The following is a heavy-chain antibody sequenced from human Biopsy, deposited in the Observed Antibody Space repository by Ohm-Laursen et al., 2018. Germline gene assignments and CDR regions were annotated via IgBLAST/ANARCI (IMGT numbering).Heavy chain of an antibody. D-gene: IGHD5-24*01. CDR1: GGSISSYY. CDR3: ARGGNGYNYVTPGTWFDP. J-gene: IGHJ5*02. Sequence: SQTLSLTCNVSGGSISSYYWSWIRQSPGKGLEWIGLIFYSGSTYYNPSLKSRTTISVDSSKNQFSLRLRSVTAADTAVYYCARGGNGYNYVTPGTWFDPWGRGTPVTVSS. V-gene: IGHV4-59*01. CDR2: IFYSGST.